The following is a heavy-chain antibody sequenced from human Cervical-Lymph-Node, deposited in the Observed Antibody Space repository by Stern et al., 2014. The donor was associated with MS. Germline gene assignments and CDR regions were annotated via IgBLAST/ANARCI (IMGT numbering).Heavy chain of an antibody. Sequence: VQLVESGAEVKKPGSSVKVSCKASGGTFSSYAISWVRQAPGQGLEWMGGIIPIFGIANYAQKFQGRVTITADKSTSTAYMELSSLRSEDTAVYYCARQIVVVPAAIEYNWFDPWGQGTLVTGSS. J-gene: IGHJ5*02. D-gene: IGHD2-2*01. CDR2: IIPIFGIA. CDR1: GGTFSSYA. CDR3: ARQIVVVPAAIEYNWFDP. V-gene: IGHV1-69*17.